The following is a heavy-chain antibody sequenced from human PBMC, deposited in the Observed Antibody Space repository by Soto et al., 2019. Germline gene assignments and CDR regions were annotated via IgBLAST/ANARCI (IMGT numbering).Heavy chain of an antibody. D-gene: IGHD3-10*01. CDR3: TGITWFRGMDV. V-gene: IGHV6-1*01. J-gene: IGHJ6*02. Sequence: TLSLTCVISGDSVSSNSAGWNWIRQSPSRGLEWLGRTYYKFKWNNDYALSVKSRITINPDTSKNQFSLHLYSVTPEDTAVYYCTGITWFRGMDVWGQGTPVTVSS. CDR2: TYYKFKWNN. CDR1: GDSVSSNSAG.